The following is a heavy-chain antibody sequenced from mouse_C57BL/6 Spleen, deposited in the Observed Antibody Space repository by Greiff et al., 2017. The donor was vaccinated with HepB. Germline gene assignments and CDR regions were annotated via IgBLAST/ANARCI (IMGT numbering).Heavy chain of an antibody. J-gene: IGHJ4*01. V-gene: IGHV1-5*01. CDR1: GYTFTSYW. D-gene: IGHD1-1*01. Sequence: EVQLQQSGTVLARPGASVKMSCKTSGYTFTSYWMHWVKQRPGQGLEWIGAIYPGNSDTSYNQKFKGKAKLTAVTSASTAYMELSSLTNEDSAVYYCTRSLGYGSSGDYAMDYWGQGTSVTVSS. CDR3: TRSLGYGSSGDYAMDY. CDR2: IYPGNSDT.